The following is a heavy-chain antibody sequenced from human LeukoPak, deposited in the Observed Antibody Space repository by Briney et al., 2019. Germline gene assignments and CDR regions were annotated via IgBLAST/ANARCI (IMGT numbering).Heavy chain of an antibody. CDR1: GGSFSGYY. Sequence: PSETLSLTCAAYGGSFSGYYWSWIRQPPGKGLEWIGEINHSGSTNYNPSLKSRVTISVDTSKNQFSLKLSSVTAADTAVYYCARDAEYYDFWSGYGAFDIWGQGTMVTVSS. J-gene: IGHJ3*02. CDR2: INHSGST. D-gene: IGHD3-3*01. V-gene: IGHV4-34*01. CDR3: ARDAEYYDFWSGYGAFDI.